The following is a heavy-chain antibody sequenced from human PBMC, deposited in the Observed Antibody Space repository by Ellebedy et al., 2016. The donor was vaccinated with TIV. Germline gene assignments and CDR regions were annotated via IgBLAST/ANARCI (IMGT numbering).Heavy chain of an antibody. Sequence: GESLKISXAASGFTFTNYWMSWVRQAPGKGLEWVAVISYDGTNKYYADSVKGRFTISRDNSKNTLYLQMNSLRAEDTAVYHCASEYGDYFSDYWGQGTLVTVSS. CDR2: ISYDGTNK. J-gene: IGHJ4*02. CDR1: GFTFTNYW. V-gene: IGHV3-30*03. D-gene: IGHD4-17*01. CDR3: ASEYGDYFSDY.